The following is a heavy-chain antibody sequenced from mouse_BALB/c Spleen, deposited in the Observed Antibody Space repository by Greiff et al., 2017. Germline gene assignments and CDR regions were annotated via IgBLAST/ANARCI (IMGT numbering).Heavy chain of an antibody. CDR1: GYSFTSYT. CDR3: ARFYRYDEGYYYSMDY. V-gene: IGHV1-4*02. D-gene: IGHD2-14*01. CDR2: INPSSGYT. J-gene: IGHJ4*01. Sequence: QVQLQQSAAELARPGASVKMSCKASGYSFTSYTMHWVKQRPGQGLEWIGYINPSSGYTEYNQKFKDKTTLTADKSSSTAYMQLCSLTSEDSAVYYCARFYRYDEGYYYSMDYWGQGTSVTVSS.